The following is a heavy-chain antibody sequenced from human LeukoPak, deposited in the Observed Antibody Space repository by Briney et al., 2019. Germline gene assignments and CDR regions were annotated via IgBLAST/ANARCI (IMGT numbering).Heavy chain of an antibody. V-gene: IGHV3-23*01. CDR1: GFTFSSYA. CDR3: ARGFGPNGFDI. Sequence: PGGSLRLSCAASGFTFSSYAMSCVRQAPGKGLEWVSAISGSGGSTYYADSVKGRFTISRDNAKNSLYLQMNSLRAEDTAVYYCARGFGPNGFDIWGQGTMVTVSA. CDR2: ISGSGGST. J-gene: IGHJ3*02. D-gene: IGHD3-3*01.